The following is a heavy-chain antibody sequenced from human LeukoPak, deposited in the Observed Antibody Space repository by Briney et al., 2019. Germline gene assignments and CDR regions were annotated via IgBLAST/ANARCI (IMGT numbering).Heavy chain of an antibody. V-gene: IGHV4-59*01. CDR2: IYYSGSS. Sequence: SETLSLTCTVSGGSISSYYWSWIRQPPGKGLEWMGFIYYSGSSYYNPSLKSRVTMSVDTSKNQFSLKLTSVTAADTAVYYCAKAAEDAFDIWGQGTMVTVSS. CDR1: GGSISSYY. J-gene: IGHJ3*02. CDR3: AKAAEDAFDI. D-gene: IGHD6-13*01.